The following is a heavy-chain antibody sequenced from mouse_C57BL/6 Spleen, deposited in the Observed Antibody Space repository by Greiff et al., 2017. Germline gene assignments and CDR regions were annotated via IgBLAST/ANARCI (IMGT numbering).Heavy chain of an antibody. Sequence: EVKLQESGPGLVKPSQSLSLTCSVTGYSITSGYYWNWIRQFPGNKLEWMGYISYDGSNNYNPSLKNRISITRDTSKNQFFLKLNSVTTEDTATYYCARGGITTEAMDYWGQGTSVTVSS. CDR2: ISYDGSN. V-gene: IGHV3-6*01. CDR1: GYSITSGYY. J-gene: IGHJ4*01. D-gene: IGHD1-1*01. CDR3: ARGGITTEAMDY.